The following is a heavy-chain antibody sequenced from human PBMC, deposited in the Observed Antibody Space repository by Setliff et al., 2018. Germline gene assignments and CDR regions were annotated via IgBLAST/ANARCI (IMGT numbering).Heavy chain of an antibody. Sequence: PSETLSLTCAVYGGSFSGYFWSWIRQSPGRGLEWIGEINDRGSTHYNPSLKSRVTLSVDTSKNQFSLQLTSVTAADTAIYYCARGGGSVLPNYYYFNYMDVWGKGTTVTVSS. V-gene: IGHV4-34*01. CDR2: INDRGST. D-gene: IGHD2-15*01. J-gene: IGHJ6*03. CDR3: ARGGGSVLPNYYYFNYMDV. CDR1: GGSFSGYF.